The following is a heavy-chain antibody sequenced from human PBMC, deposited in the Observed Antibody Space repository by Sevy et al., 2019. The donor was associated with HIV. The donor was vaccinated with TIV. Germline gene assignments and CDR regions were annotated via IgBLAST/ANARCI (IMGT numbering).Heavy chain of an antibody. D-gene: IGHD1-26*01. CDR1: GFTFSSYG. CDR2: ISYDGSNK. Sequence: GGSLRLSCAASGFTFSSYGMHWVRQAPGKGLEWVAVISYDGSNKYYADSVKGRFTISRDNSKNTLYLQMNSLRAEDTAVYYCAKDLGEGAKAYWGQGTLVTVYS. J-gene: IGHJ4*02. V-gene: IGHV3-30*18. CDR3: AKDLGEGAKAY.